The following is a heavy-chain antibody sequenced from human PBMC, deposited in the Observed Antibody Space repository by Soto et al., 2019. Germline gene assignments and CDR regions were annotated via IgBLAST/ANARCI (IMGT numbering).Heavy chain of an antibody. CDR3: AACRGTVTTLPIVYAFDI. V-gene: IGHV1-24*01. D-gene: IGHD4-17*01. CDR1: GYTLTELS. CDR2: FDPEDGET. J-gene: IGHJ3*02. Sequence: QVQLVQSGAEVKKPGASVKVSCKVSGYTLTELSMHWVRQAPGKGLEWMGGFDPEDGETIYAQKFQGRVTMTEDTSTDTAYMELSSLRSEDTAVYYCAACRGTVTTLPIVYAFDIWGQGTMVTVSS.